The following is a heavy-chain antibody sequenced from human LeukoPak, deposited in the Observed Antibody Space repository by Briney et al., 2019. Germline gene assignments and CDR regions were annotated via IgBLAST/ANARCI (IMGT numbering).Heavy chain of an antibody. Sequence: GGSLRLSCAASGFTFSHSWMTWVRQAPGKGLEWVANINPDGSYMYCVESVRGRFIISRDNAKSSLYLQMNSLRAEDTAVYYCARALTTLTYEGYWGQGTLVTVSS. V-gene: IGHV3-7*01. D-gene: IGHD1-1*01. CDR3: ARALTTLTYEGY. CDR2: INPDGSYM. J-gene: IGHJ4*02. CDR1: GFTFSHSW.